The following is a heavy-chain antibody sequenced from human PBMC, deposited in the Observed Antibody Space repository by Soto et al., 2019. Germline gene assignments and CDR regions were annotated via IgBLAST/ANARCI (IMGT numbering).Heavy chain of an antibody. D-gene: IGHD1-1*01. CDR3: VRDLYRSATMPCLDH. CDR2: ISDTGGDS. CDR1: GFTFINYA. J-gene: IGHJ4*02. Sequence: PGGSLRLSCEASGFTFINYAMSWVRQSPGKGLEWVSSISDTGGDSYYADSMDGRFTVSRDNSKNTLCLQINSLRAEDTAIYYCVRDLYRSATMPCLDHWGQGALVTSPQ. V-gene: IGHV3-23*01.